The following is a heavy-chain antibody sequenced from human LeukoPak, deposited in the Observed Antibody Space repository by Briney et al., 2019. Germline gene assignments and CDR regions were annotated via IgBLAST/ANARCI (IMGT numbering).Heavy chain of an antibody. D-gene: IGHD5-12*01. CDR1: GGSISSYY. Sequence: SETLSLTFTVSGGSISSYYWSWIRQPPGKGLEWIGYIYYSGSTNYNPSLKSRVTISVDTSKNQFSLKLSSVTAADTAVYYCARQSRAVAYYYYYGMDVWGQGTTVTVSS. CDR3: ARQSRAVAYYYYYGMDV. J-gene: IGHJ6*02. CDR2: IYYSGST. V-gene: IGHV4-59*01.